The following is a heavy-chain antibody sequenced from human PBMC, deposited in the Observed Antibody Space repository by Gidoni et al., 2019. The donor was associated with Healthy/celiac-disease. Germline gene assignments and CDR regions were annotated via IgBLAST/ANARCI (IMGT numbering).Heavy chain of an antibody. CDR2: INAGNGNT. CDR1: GYTFTSYA. Sequence: QVQLVQSGAEVKKPGASVKVSCKASGYTFTSYAMHWVRQAPGQRLEWMGWINAGNGNTKYSQKFQGRVTITRDTSASTAYMELSSLRSEDTAVYYCARDPFTEYCSSTSCYGPLFDYWGQGTLVTVSS. CDR3: ARDPFTEYCSSTSCYGPLFDY. J-gene: IGHJ4*02. V-gene: IGHV1-3*01. D-gene: IGHD2-2*01.